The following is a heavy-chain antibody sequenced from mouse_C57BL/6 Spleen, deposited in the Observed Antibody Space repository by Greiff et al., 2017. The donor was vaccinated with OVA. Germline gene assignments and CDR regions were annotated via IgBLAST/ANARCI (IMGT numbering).Heavy chain of an antibody. D-gene: IGHD2-5*01. CDR3: AKKGSNYSYWYFDV. Sequence: VQLQESGPGLVQPSQSLSITCTVSGFSLTSYGVHWVRQSPGKGLEWLGVIWRGGSTDYNAAFMSTLSITKDNSKSQVFFKMNSLQADDTAIYYCAKKGSNYSYWYFDVWGTGTTVTVSS. V-gene: IGHV2-5*01. J-gene: IGHJ1*03. CDR1: GFSLTSYG. CDR2: IWRGGST.